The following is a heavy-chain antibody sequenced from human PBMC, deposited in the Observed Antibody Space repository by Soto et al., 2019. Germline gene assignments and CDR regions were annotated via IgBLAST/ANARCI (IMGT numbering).Heavy chain of an antibody. CDR2: ISAYNGNT. CDR3: ARTDQRGYCSGGSCYVLDY. V-gene: IGHV1-18*01. Sequence: QVQLVQSGAEVKKPGASVKVSCKASGYTFTSYGISWVRQAPGQGLEWMGWISAYNGNTNYAQKLQGRVTMTTDTSTSTAYIELRSLRSDDTAVYYCARTDQRGYCSGGSCYVLDYWGQGTLVTVSS. D-gene: IGHD2-15*01. J-gene: IGHJ4*02. CDR1: GYTFTSYG.